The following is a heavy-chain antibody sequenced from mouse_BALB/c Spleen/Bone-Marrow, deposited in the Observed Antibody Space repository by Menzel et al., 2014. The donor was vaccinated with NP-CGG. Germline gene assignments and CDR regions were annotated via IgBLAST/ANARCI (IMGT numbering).Heavy chain of an antibody. CDR1: GFNIKDTY. CDR3: ARGTMVVSYYAMDY. V-gene: IGHV14-3*02. Sequence: VQLKQSGAELVKPGASVKLSCTASGFNIKDTYMHWVRQRPEQGLEWIGRIDPANGYTKFDPKFQGKATITADTSSNTAYLQLSSLTSEDTVVYYCARGTMVVSYYAMDYWGQGTSVTVSS. D-gene: IGHD2-1*01. J-gene: IGHJ4*01. CDR2: IDPANGYT.